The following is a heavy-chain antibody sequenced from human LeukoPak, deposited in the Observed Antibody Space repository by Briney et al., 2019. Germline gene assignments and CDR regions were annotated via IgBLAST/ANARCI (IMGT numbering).Heavy chain of an antibody. CDR3: ASKTGGYSYGYAYYYGMDV. D-gene: IGHD5-18*01. Sequence: GGSLRLSCAASGFTVSSNYMSWVRQAPGKGLEWVSVIYSGGSTYYADSVKGRFTISRDNSKNTLYLQMNSLRAEDTAVYYCASKTGGYSYGYAYYYGMDVWRQGTTVTVSS. CDR1: GFTVSSNY. CDR2: IYSGGST. J-gene: IGHJ6*02. V-gene: IGHV3-66*01.